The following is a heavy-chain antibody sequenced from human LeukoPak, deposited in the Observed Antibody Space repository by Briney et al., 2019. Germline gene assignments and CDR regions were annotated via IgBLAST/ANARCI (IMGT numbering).Heavy chain of an antibody. J-gene: IGHJ4*01. Sequence: PGASLRLSCAASGFTFSSDAMSWVRQAPGKGLEWVSAISGSGGSTYYADSVKGRLTISRDNSKNTLYLQMNRLRAEDTAVYYCAKESLSHGRSNFDYWGHGTLVTVSS. CDR1: GFTFSSDA. CDR3: AKESLSHGRSNFDY. D-gene: IGHD3-10*01. V-gene: IGHV3-23*01. CDR2: ISGSGGST.